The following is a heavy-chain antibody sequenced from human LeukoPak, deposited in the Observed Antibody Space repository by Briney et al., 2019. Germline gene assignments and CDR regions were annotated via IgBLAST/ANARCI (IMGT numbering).Heavy chain of an antibody. V-gene: IGHV4-59*01. Sequence: SETLSLTCSVSGGSISSYYRSWIQQPPGKGLEWIGYIYYSGSTNYNPSLKSRVTISVDTSKNQFSLKLSSVTAADTAVYYCARAGDYDILTGYRYYFDYWGQGTLVTVSS. CDR1: GGSISSYY. D-gene: IGHD3-9*01. J-gene: IGHJ4*02. CDR2: IYYSGST. CDR3: ARAGDYDILTGYRYYFDY.